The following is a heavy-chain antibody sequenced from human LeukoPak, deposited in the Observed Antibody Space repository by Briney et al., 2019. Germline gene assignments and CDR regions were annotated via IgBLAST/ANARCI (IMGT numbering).Heavy chain of an antibody. CDR2: INHSGSA. D-gene: IGHD2-21*01. V-gene: IGHV4-39*07. Sequence: SETLSLTCTVSGGSISSSSYYWGWIRQPPGKGLEWIGEINHSGSANYNPSLESRVTISVDTSKNQFSLNLSSVTAADSAVYYCARGVAGYYFYCYMDVWGKGTTVTVSS. CDR3: ARGVAGYYFYCYMDV. J-gene: IGHJ6*03. CDR1: GGSISSSSYY.